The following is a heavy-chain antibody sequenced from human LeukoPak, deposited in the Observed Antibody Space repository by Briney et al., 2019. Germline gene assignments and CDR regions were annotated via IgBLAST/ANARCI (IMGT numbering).Heavy chain of an antibody. Sequence: SETLSLTCAVYGGSFSGYYWSWIRQPPGKGLEWIGEINHSGSINYNPSLKSRVTVSVDTSKNQFSLKLSSVTAADTAVYYCAILPRDYWGQGTLVTVSS. V-gene: IGHV4-34*01. CDR3: AILPRDY. CDR2: INHSGSI. J-gene: IGHJ4*02. CDR1: GGSFSGYY.